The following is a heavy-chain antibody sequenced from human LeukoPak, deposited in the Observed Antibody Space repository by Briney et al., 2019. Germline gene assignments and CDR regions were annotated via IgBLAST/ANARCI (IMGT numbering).Heavy chain of an antibody. V-gene: IGHV1-2*02. Sequence: ASVKSPARPLDTPSPPTIYTGCDRPLDKGLSGWDGSTPNTGDTRFPQKFQGRVTMTRDTSISTAYMELTRLRSDDTAVYYCARVTGQNNDAFDIWGQGTMVTVSS. J-gene: IGHJ3*02. CDR3: ARVTGQNNDAFDI. CDR1: DTPSPPT. CDR2: STPNTGDT. D-gene: IGHD2-8*02.